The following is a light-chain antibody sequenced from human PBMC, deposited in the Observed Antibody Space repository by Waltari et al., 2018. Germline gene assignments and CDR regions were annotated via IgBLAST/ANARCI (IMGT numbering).Light chain of an antibody. V-gene: IGKV3-11*01. CDR2: DTS. CDR1: QSVRNY. J-gene: IGKJ4*01. CDR3: QQRSSWPLT. Sequence: ELVLLQSPATLALSPGERATLSCRASQSVRNYLAWFQQKPGQVPRLLIYDTSNRGTGVPARFSGSGSGTDFTLTISSLESEDFAVYYCQQRSSWPLTFGGGTRVEIK.